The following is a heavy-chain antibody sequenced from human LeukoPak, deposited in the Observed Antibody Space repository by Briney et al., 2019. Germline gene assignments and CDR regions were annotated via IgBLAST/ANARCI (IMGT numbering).Heavy chain of an antibody. V-gene: IGHV4-59*01. CDR1: GGSISSYY. D-gene: IGHD3-22*01. Sequence: SETLSLTCTVSGGSISSYYWSLIRQPPGKGLEWIGYIYYSGSTNYNPSLKSRVTISVDTSKNQFSLKLSSVTAADTAVYYCAREYNDSSGYFDYWGQGTLVTVSS. CDR3: AREYNDSSGYFDY. CDR2: IYYSGST. J-gene: IGHJ4*02.